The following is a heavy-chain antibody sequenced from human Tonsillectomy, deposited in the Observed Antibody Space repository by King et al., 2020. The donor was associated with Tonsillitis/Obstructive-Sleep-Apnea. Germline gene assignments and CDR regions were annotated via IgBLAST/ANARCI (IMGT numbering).Heavy chain of an antibody. Sequence: QLVQSGAEVKKPGASVKVSCKASGYTFTSYGISWVRQAPGQGLEWMGWISAYNGNTNYAQKLQGRVTMTTDTSTSTAYMELRSLRDDDTAVYSCARDSAALGDDVFDILGQGTMVTVSS. CDR2: ISAYNGNT. J-gene: IGHJ3*02. D-gene: IGHD3-16*01. V-gene: IGHV1-18*01. CDR3: ARDSAALGDDVFDI. CDR1: GYTFTSYG.